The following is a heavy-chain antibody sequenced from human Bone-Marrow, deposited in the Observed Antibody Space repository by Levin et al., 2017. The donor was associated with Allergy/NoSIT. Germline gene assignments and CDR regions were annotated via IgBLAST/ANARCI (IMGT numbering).Heavy chain of an antibody. D-gene: IGHD4-17*01. CDR2: MNPNSGNT. CDR3: ARQWTPRYRFHDYGDYEGLYYYYYGMDV. CDR1: GYTFTSYD. J-gene: IGHJ6*02. V-gene: IGHV1-8*01. Sequence: ASVKVSCKASGYTFTSYDINWVRQATGQGLEWMGWMNPNSGNTGYAQKFQGRVTMTRNTSISTAYMELSSLRSEDTAVYYCARQWTPRYRFHDYGDYEGLYYYYYGMDVWGQGTTVTVSS.